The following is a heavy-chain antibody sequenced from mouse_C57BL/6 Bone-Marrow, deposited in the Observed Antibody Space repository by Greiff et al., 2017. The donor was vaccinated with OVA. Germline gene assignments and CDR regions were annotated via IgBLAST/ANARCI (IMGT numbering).Heavy chain of an antibody. Sequence: VQLQQSGPELVKPGASVKISCKASGYSFTGYYMNWVKQSPEKSLEWIGEINPSTGGTTYNQKFKAKATLTVDKSSSTAYMQLKSLTSEDSAVYYCARGGTSPFGYWGQGNRVTVTA. J-gene: IGHJ3*01. CDR3: ARGGTSPFGY. CDR1: GYSFTGYY. CDR2: INPSTGGT. V-gene: IGHV1-42*01. D-gene: IGHD4-1*01.